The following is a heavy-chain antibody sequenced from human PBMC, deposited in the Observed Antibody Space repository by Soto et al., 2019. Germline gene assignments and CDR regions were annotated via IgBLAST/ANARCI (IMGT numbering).Heavy chain of an antibody. CDR3: ARGRYYYDSSGYYSRAFDY. CDR2: IYYSGST. Sequence: TLSLTFTVSGGSISSGGYYWSWIRQHPGKGLEWIGYIYYSGSTYYNPSLKSRVTISVDTSKNQFSLKLSSVTAADTAVYYCARGRYYYDSSGYYSRAFDYWGQGTLVTVSS. J-gene: IGHJ4*02. V-gene: IGHV4-31*03. D-gene: IGHD3-22*01. CDR1: GGSISSGGYY.